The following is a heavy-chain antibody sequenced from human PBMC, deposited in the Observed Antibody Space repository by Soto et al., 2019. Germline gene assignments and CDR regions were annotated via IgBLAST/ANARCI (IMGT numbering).Heavy chain of an antibody. CDR3: GRDFGSGHADV. V-gene: IGHV5-10-1*01. CDR1: DEIFNTYW. D-gene: IGHD1-26*01. J-gene: IGHJ1*01. Sequence: NRGESLKISCQTSDEIFNTYWITWVRQMPGRGLEWVGRIDPSDSYTTYNPSLKGHVILSVDKSMNTAYVQWTSLRASDTAMYFCGRDFGSGHADVWGQGTLVTVSS. CDR2: IDPSDSYT.